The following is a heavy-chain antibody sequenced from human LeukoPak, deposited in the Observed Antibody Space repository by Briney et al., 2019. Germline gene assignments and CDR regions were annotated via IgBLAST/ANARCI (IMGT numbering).Heavy chain of an antibody. D-gene: IGHD1-1*01. V-gene: IGHV4-38-2*01. CDR2: IYHSGST. CDR3: ARGTTGNFDY. Sequence: TSSETLSLTCAVSGYSISSGYYWGWIRQPPGNGLEWIGSIYHSGSTYYNPSLKSRVTISVDTSKNQFSLKLSSVTAADTAVYYCARGTTGNFDYWGQGTLVTVSS. J-gene: IGHJ4*02. CDR1: GYSISSGYY.